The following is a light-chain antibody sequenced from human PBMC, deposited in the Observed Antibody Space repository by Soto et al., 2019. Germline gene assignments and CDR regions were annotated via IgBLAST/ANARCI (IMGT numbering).Light chain of an antibody. J-gene: IGKJ1*01. CDR2: ATS. CDR1: QTVSKS. V-gene: IGKV1-39*01. Sequence: EIQMTQSPSTLPASVGDRVTITCRASQTVSKSLNWYQQRPGKAPQLLVYATSHLQSGVPSRFSGSGSGTDFALAISSLQPEDFATYYCQQSYSMPPTFGQGTKV. CDR3: QQSYSMPPT.